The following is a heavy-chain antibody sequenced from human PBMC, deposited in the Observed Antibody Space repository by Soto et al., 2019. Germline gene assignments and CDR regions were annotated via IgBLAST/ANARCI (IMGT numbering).Heavy chain of an antibody. CDR2: IYYSGST. V-gene: IGHV4-59*01. Sequence: SETLSLTCTVSGGSISSYYWSWIRQPPGKGLEWIGYIYYSGSTNYNPSLKSRVTISVDTSKNQFSLNLSSVTAADTAVYYCERKSDPAIAAAGPDHAFDIWGQGTMVTVSS. D-gene: IGHD6-13*01. CDR1: GGSISSYY. CDR3: ERKSDPAIAAAGPDHAFDI. J-gene: IGHJ3*02.